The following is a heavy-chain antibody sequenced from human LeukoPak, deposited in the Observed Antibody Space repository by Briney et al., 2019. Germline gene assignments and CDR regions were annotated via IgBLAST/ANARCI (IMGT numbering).Heavy chain of an antibody. Sequence: ASVKVSCKASGYTFSNYYMHWVRQAPGQGLEWMGIINPSGGSTSYAQKFQDRVTMTRDTSTSIVYMNLSSLRSEDTAVYYCARGGSSLPLDYWGQGTLVTVSS. V-gene: IGHV1-46*01. CDR1: GYTFSNYY. J-gene: IGHJ4*02. CDR2: INPSGGST. CDR3: ARGGSSLPLDY. D-gene: IGHD2-15*01.